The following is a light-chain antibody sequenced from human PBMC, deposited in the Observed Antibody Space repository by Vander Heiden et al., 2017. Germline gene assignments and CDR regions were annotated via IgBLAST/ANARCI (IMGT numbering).Light chain of an antibody. CDR3: QKYNSSPRT. Sequence: TYPPSPLSASGGERVLISCRERQGNSNYLAWYQQKPGIVPKLLIYAASTLASGVPSRFSGSGSGTDFTLTISSLQPEDVATYYCQKYNSSPRTFGQGTKVEIK. CDR1: QGNSNY. CDR2: AAS. J-gene: IGKJ1*01. V-gene: IGKV1-27*01.